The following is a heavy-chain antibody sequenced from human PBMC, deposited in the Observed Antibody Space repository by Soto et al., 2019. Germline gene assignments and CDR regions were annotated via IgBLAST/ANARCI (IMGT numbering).Heavy chain of an antibody. Sequence: QVQLVQSGAEVKKTGSSVKVSCKASGGTFSSYTISWVRQAPGQGLEWMGRIIPILGIANYAQKFQGRVTITADKSTSTAYMELSSLRSEDTAVYYCARAHSSSRLRYFDCWGQGTLVTVSS. CDR3: ARAHSSSRLRYFDC. CDR1: GGTFSSYT. CDR2: IIPILGIA. V-gene: IGHV1-69*02. D-gene: IGHD6-13*01. J-gene: IGHJ4*02.